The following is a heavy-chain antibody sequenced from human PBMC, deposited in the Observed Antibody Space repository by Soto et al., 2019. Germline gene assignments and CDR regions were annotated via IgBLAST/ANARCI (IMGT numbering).Heavy chain of an antibody. CDR3: AKDPRYCSGGSCYSAPSYFDY. CDR2: ISYDGSNK. V-gene: IGHV3-30*18. D-gene: IGHD2-15*01. J-gene: IGHJ4*02. Sequence: GGSLRLSCAASGFTFSSYGMHWVRQAPGKGLEWVAVISYDGSNKYYADSVKGRFTISRDNSKNTLYLQMNSLRAEDTAVYYCAKDPRYCSGGSCYSAPSYFDYWGQGTLVTVSS. CDR1: GFTFSSYG.